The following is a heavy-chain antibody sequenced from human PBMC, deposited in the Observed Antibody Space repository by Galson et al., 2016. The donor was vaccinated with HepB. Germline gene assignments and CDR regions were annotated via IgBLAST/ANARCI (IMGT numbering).Heavy chain of an antibody. J-gene: IGHJ4*02. CDR3: ARDVNYGIFDR. CDR2: VKQDGSEK. CDR1: GFTFSSYW. Sequence: SLRLSCAASGFTFSSYWMSWVRQAPGKGLEWVANVKQDGSEKSYVDSVKGRFIISRDNAKNALYLQLNSLRAEDTAVYYCARDVNYGIFDRWGQGTLVTVSS. D-gene: IGHD3-10*01. V-gene: IGHV3-7*01.